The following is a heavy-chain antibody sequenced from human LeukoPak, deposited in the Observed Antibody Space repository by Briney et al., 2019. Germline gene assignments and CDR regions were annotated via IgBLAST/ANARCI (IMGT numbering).Heavy chain of an antibody. V-gene: IGHV3-30*18. CDR3: AKDPFFDY. Sequence: GGSLRLSCAASGFTFSSYGMHWVRQAPGEGLEWVAVILYDGSHSYYGDSVKGRFTISRDNSKNTLYLQMNSLRAEDTAIYYCAKDPFFDYWGQGTLVTVSS. CDR2: ILYDGSHS. CDR1: GFTFSSYG. J-gene: IGHJ4*02.